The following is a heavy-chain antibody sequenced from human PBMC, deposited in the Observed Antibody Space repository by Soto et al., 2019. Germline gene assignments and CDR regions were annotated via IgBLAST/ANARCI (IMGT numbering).Heavy chain of an antibody. CDR3: ARGITGTIYYYYGMDV. CDR1: GFTVSSNY. V-gene: IGHV3-53*01. D-gene: IGHD1-7*01. J-gene: IGHJ6*02. CDR2: IYSGGST. Sequence: PGGSLRLSCAASGFTVSSNYMSWVRQAPGKGLEWVSVIYSGGSTYYADSVKGRFTIPRDNSKNTLYLQMNSLRAEDTAVYYCARGITGTIYYYYGMDVWGQGTTVTVSS.